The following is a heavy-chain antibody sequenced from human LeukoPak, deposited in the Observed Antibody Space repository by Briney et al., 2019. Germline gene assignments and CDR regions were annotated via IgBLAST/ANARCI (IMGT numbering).Heavy chain of an antibody. CDR2: IKSKTDGGTT. V-gene: IGHV3-15*01. CDR3: STTPNYFDTSGYYYLLDY. CDR1: GFTFAIYA. D-gene: IGHD3-22*01. Sequence: KPGRSLRLSCAASGFTFAIYAMHWVRQAPGKGLEWVGRIKSKTDGGTTDYAASVKGRFTISRDDSKNTLYLQMNSLKTEDTAVYYCSTTPNYFDTSGYYYLLDYWGQGTLVTVSS. J-gene: IGHJ4*02.